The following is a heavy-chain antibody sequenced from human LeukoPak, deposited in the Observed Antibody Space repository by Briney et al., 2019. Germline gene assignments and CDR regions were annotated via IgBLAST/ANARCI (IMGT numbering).Heavy chain of an antibody. D-gene: IGHD1-26*01. V-gene: IGHV3-23*01. Sequence: PGGSLRLSCAASGFTFSTYAMNWVRQAPGKGLEWVSGISGSGGSTWYADSVKGRLTISRDNSKNTLYLQMNRLRAEDTATYYCAKYRTGPPYGLDVWGQGTTVTVSS. CDR2: ISGSGGST. J-gene: IGHJ6*02. CDR3: AKYRTGPPYGLDV. CDR1: GFTFSTYA.